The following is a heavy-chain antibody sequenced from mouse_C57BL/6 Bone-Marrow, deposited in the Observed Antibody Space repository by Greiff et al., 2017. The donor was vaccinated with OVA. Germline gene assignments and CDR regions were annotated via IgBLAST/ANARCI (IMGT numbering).Heavy chain of an antibody. CDR1: GYTFTTYW. V-gene: IGHV1-63*01. D-gene: IGHD1-1*01. CDR3: ARHYYGSSYYFDY. J-gene: IGHJ2*01. Sequence: QVQLQQSGAELVRPGTSLKLSCTASGYTFTTYWIGWAKQRPGHGLEWIGDIYPGGGYTNYTEKFKGKATLTADKSSSTAYMQISSLTSEDSAIYDCARHYYGSSYYFDYWGQGTTLTVSS. CDR2: IYPGGGYT.